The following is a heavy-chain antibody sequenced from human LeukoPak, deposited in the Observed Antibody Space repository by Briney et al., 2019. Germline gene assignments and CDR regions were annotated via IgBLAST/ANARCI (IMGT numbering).Heavy chain of an antibody. Sequence: GRSLRLSCAASGFTFSSYAMHWVRQAPGKGLEWVAVISYDGSNKYYADSVKGRVTISRDNTKNTLYLKMTSLRAEDTAVYYCARDEPATTVTTLAFDIWGQGTMVTVSS. D-gene: IGHD4-17*01. CDR1: GFTFSSYA. CDR3: ARDEPATTVTTLAFDI. V-gene: IGHV3-30*04. J-gene: IGHJ3*02. CDR2: ISYDGSNK.